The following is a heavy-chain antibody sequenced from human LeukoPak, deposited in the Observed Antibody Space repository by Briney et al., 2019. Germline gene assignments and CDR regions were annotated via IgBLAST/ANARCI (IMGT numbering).Heavy chain of an antibody. D-gene: IGHD3-3*01. CDR2: IYYSGST. CDR3: ARGGTYYDLWSGEPDFDY. Sequence: SESLSLTCTVSGGSISSHYWSWIRQPPGKGLEWIGYIYYSGSTNYNPSLKSRVTISVDTSKNQFSLELSSVTAADTAVYYCARGGTYYDLWSGEPDFDYWGQGTLVTVSS. V-gene: IGHV4-59*11. CDR1: GGSISSHY. J-gene: IGHJ4*02.